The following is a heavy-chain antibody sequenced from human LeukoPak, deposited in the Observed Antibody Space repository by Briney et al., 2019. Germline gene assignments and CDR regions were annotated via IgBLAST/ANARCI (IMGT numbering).Heavy chain of an antibody. CDR1: GFTFSSYA. D-gene: IGHD3-16*02. J-gene: IGHJ5*02. CDR3: AKDPIMITFGGVIVLRWFDP. CDR2: ISGSGGST. V-gene: IGHV3-23*01. Sequence: GGSLRLSCAASGFTFSSYAMSWVRQAPGKGLEWVSAISGSGGSTYYADSVKGRFTISRDNSKNTLYMQMNSLRAEDTAVYYCAKDPIMITFGGVIVLRWFDPWGQGTLVTVSS.